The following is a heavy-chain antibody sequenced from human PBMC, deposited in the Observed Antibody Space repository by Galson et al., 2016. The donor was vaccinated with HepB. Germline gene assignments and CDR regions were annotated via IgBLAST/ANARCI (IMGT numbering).Heavy chain of an antibody. CDR2: VSGHNGNI. CDR3: ARDQWYFYDSSAQVGVDY. Sequence: KVSCKASGYTFTTFGVSWVRQAPGQGLEWMGWVSGHNGNINYAQKFQGRVSMTTDTSTSTAYMELRSLRSDDTAVYYCARDQWYFYDSSAQVGVDYWGQGTLVTVSS. CDR1: GYTFTTFG. D-gene: IGHD3-22*01. V-gene: IGHV1-18*01. J-gene: IGHJ4*02.